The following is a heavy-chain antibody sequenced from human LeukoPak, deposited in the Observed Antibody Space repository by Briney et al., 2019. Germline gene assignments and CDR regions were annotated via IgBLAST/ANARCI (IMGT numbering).Heavy chain of an antibody. D-gene: IGHD5-12*01. CDR3: ARGGIVATEMTGDY. J-gene: IGHJ4*02. Sequence: ASVKVSCKASGYTFTSYGISWVRQAPGQGPEWMGWISVYNGNTNYAQKFQDRVTVTTDTSTSIAYMELRSLRFDDTAVYYCARGGIVATEMTGDYWGQGTLVIVSS. CDR2: ISVYNGNT. V-gene: IGHV1-18*01. CDR1: GYTFTSYG.